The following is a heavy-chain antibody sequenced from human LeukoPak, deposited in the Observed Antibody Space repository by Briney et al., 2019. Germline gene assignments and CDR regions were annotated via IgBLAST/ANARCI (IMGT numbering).Heavy chain of an antibody. CDR1: GFTFSSFA. CDR3: AKLGNFASGSYSD. CDR2: ITDSAGST. V-gene: IGHV3-23*01. D-gene: IGHD3-10*01. Sequence: GGSLRLSCAASGFTFSSFAMSWVRQAPGEGLEWLSTITDSAGSTYFADSVKGRFTISRDNSKNTLYLHMNSLRAEDTAVYYCAKLGNFASGSYSDWGQGTLVTVSS. J-gene: IGHJ4*02.